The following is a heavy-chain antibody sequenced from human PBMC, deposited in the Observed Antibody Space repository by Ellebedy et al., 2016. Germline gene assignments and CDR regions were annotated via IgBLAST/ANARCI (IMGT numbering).Heavy chain of an antibody. CDR1: GFSFSTYG. CDR2: IWYDGSQK. V-gene: IGHV3-33*08. J-gene: IGHJ4*02. Sequence: GESLKISCAASGFSFSTYGMHWLRQPPGKGLEWMAVIWYDGSQKYYADSVKGRITVSRDNSKNTLYLQMNSLRVEDTAMYYCARVSNPGTARPGADKAHPPGYWGQGTLVIVSS. D-gene: IGHD2-8*02. CDR3: ARVSNPGTARPGADKAHPPGY.